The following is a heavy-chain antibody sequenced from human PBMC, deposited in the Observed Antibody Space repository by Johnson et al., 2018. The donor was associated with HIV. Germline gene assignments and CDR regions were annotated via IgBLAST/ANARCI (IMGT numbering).Heavy chain of an antibody. CDR1: GFTFSSYA. Sequence: VQLVESGGGVVQPGRSLRLSCAASGFTFSSYAMHWVRQAPGKGLEWVANIKQDGSEKYYVDSVKGRFTISRDNAKNSLYLQMNSRRAEDTAVYFCARYVNYRNCSSTSCSDAFDIWGQGTMFTVSS. CDR2: IKQDGSEK. J-gene: IGHJ3*02. V-gene: IGHV3-7*01. D-gene: IGHD2-2*01. CDR3: ARYVNYRNCSSTSCSDAFDI.